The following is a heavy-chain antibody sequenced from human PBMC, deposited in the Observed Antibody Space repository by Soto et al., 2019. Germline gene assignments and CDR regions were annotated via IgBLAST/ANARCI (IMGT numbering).Heavy chain of an antibody. CDR1: GFTFSSYG. J-gene: IGHJ4*02. Sequence: GGSLRLSCGASGFTFSSYGMHWVRQAPGKGLEWVAVIWYDGSNQKYADSVKGRFTTSRDNSKNTQYLQMNSLRAEDTAVYYCARESSLTFDYWGQGTQVTVSS. D-gene: IGHD2-15*01. V-gene: IGHV3-33*01. CDR3: ARESSLTFDY. CDR2: IWYDGSNQ.